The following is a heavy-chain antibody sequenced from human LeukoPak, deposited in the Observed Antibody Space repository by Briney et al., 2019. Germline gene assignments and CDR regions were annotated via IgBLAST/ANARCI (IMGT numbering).Heavy chain of an antibody. D-gene: IGHD3-16*01. Sequence: ASVKVSCKASGYTFTDYYLHWVRQAPRNALEWMGWINPNSGGTNYAQKFQGRVTMTRDTSITTAYMELNRLRSDDTAVYYCARAYTSPNGPYWGQGILVTVSS. CDR3: ARAYTSPNGPY. V-gene: IGHV1-2*02. CDR1: GYTFTDYY. J-gene: IGHJ4*02. CDR2: INPNSGGT.